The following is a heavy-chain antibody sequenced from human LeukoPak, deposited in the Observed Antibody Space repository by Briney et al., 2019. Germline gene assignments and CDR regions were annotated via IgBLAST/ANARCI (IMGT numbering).Heavy chain of an antibody. CDR3: ARDGGYCSSTSCYHFDY. Sequence: GGSLRLSCAASGFTFSSYSMNWVRQAPGKGLEWVSSISSSSSYIYYADSVKGRFTISRDNAKNSLYLQMNSLRAEDTAVYYCARDGGYCSSTSCYHFDYWGQGTLVTVSS. D-gene: IGHD2-2*01. J-gene: IGHJ4*02. CDR2: ISSSSSYI. CDR1: GFTFSSYS. V-gene: IGHV3-21*01.